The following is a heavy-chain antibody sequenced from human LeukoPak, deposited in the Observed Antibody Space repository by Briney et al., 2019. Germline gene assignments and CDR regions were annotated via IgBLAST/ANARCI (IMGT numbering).Heavy chain of an antibody. V-gene: IGHV1-69*05. CDR3: VAAAGSSFDY. D-gene: IGHD6-13*01. Sequence: ASVKVSCKASGYTFTSYGISWVRQAPGQGLEWMGGIIPIFGTANYAQKFQGRVTITTDESTSTAYMELRSLRSDDTAVYYCVAAAGSSFDYWGQGTLVTVSS. CDR2: IIPIFGTA. CDR1: GYTFTSYG. J-gene: IGHJ4*02.